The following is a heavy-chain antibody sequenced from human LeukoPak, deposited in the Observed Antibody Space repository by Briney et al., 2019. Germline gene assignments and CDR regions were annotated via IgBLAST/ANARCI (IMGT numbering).Heavy chain of an antibody. CDR3: ARSYSSSWSEWSVVGNWLDP. CDR2: INAGNGNT. D-gene: IGHD6-13*01. V-gene: IGHV1-3*01. J-gene: IGHJ5*02. CDR1: GYTFTSYA. Sequence: GASVKVSCKASGYTFTSYATHWVRQAPGQRLEWMGWINAGNGNTKYSQKFQGRVTITRDTSASTAYLEWSSLKASDTAMYYCARSYSSSWSEWSVVGNWLDPWGQGTLVTVSS.